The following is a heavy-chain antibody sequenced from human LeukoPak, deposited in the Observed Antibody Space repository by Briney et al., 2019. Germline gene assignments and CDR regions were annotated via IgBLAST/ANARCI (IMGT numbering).Heavy chain of an antibody. CDR1: GFTFSNYA. Sequence: GGSLRLSCAASGFTFSNYAMNWVRQAPGKGLEWVAVIWYDGSNKYYADSVKGRFTISRDNSKNTLYLQMNSLRAEDTAVYYCARNIPHYYDSSGFDYWGQGTLVTVSS. CDR3: ARNIPHYYDSSGFDY. D-gene: IGHD3-22*01. J-gene: IGHJ4*02. V-gene: IGHV3-33*08. CDR2: IWYDGSNK.